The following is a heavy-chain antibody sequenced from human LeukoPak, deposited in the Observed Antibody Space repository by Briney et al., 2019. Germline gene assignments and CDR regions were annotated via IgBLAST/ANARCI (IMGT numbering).Heavy chain of an antibody. CDR1: GFTFSSYA. D-gene: IGHD6-19*01. CDR3: AKDLLVAVAGNSDY. V-gene: IGHV3-23*01. J-gene: IGHJ4*02. Sequence: GGSLRLSCAASGFTFSSYAMSWVRQAPGKGLEWVSAISGSGGSTYYADSVKGRFTISRDNSENTLYLQMNSLRAEDTAVYYCAKDLLVAVAGNSDYWGQGTLVTVSS. CDR2: ISGSGGST.